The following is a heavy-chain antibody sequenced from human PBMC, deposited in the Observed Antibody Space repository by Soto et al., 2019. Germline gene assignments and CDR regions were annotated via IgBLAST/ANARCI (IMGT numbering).Heavy chain of an antibody. J-gene: IGHJ5*02. V-gene: IGHV1-69*13. CDR1: GGTFSSYA. CDR2: IIPIFGTA. D-gene: IGHD2-8*01. CDR3: ARADCTNGVCYYGHWFDP. Sequence: SVKVSCKASGGTFSSYAISWVRQAPGQGLEWMGGIIPIFGTANYAQKFQGRVTITADESTSTAYMELSSLRSEDTAVYYCARADCTNGVCYYGHWFDPWGQGTLVTSPQ.